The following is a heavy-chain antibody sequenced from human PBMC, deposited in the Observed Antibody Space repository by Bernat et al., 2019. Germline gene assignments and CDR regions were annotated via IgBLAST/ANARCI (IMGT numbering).Heavy chain of an antibody. D-gene: IGHD3-10*01. Sequence: QLQLQESGPGQVKPSETLSLTCIVSGGSISSGRYNWGWIRQPPGKGLEWIASIYYSGTTYYNPSLKSRVTIHVDTSKNRFSLKLSSVTAADTAVYYCARQDGSGSFSENFFDSWGQGTLVTVSA. CDR1: GGSISSGRYN. CDR3: ARQDGSGSFSENFFDS. J-gene: IGHJ4*02. CDR2: IYYSGTT. V-gene: IGHV4-39*01.